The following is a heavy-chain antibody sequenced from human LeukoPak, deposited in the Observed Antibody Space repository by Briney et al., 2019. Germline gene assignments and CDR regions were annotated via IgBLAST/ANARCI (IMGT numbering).Heavy chain of an antibody. V-gene: IGHV4-39*07. CDR1: GGSISSNTYY. J-gene: IGHJ5*02. CDR3: APVGQNWFDP. D-gene: IGHD1-26*01. CDR2: IYYSGST. Sequence: PSETLSLTCTVSGGSISSNTYYWGWIRQPPGKGLEWIGSIYYSGSTYYDPSLKSRVAISVDTSKNRFSLKLSSVTAADTAVYYCAPVGQNWFDPWGQGTLVTVSS.